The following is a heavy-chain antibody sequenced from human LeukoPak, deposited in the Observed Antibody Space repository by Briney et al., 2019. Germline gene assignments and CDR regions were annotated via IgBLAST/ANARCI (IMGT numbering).Heavy chain of an antibody. CDR2: ISWNSGSI. D-gene: IGHD2-15*01. CDR3: ARGGCSGNGCYIAGMDV. CDR1: GFTFDDYA. V-gene: IGHV3-9*01. J-gene: IGHJ6*02. Sequence: GRSLRLSCAASGFTFDDYAMHWVRQAPGKGLEWVSGISWNSGSIGYADSVKGRFTISRDNAKNTLYLQMNSLRAEDTAVYYCARGGCSGNGCYIAGMDVWGQGTTVTVSS.